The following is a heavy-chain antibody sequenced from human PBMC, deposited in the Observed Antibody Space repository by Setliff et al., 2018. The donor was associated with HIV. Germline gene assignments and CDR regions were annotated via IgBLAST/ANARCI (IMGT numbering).Heavy chain of an antibody. J-gene: IGHJ4*02. D-gene: IGHD1-7*01. Sequence: GGSLRLSCAASGFSFSNYGMHWVRQAPGKGLEWVAVIWYDGSNKYYADSVKGRFTISRGNSKNTLYLQINSLRAEDTAVYYCAKDARWNYVGFDYWGQGTLVTVSS. CDR3: AKDARWNYVGFDY. V-gene: IGHV3-33*06. CDR2: IWYDGSNK. CDR1: GFSFSNYG.